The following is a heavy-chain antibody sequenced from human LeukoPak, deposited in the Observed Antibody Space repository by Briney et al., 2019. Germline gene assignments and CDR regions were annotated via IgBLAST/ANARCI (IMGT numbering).Heavy chain of an antibody. V-gene: IGHV5-51*01. Sequence: GESLKISCKGSGYSFTNYWIGWVRQMPGKGLVWMGIIYPGDSDTRYSPSFQGRVTISADKSISTAYLQWSSLKASDTAMYYCARTKYNWNSPPDYWGQGTLVTVSS. CDR1: GYSFTNYW. CDR3: ARTKYNWNSPPDY. CDR2: IYPGDSDT. J-gene: IGHJ4*02. D-gene: IGHD1-7*01.